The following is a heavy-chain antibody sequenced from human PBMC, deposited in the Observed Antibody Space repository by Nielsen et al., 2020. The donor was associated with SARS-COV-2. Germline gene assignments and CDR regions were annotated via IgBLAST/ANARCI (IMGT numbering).Heavy chain of an antibody. J-gene: IGHJ4*02. Sequence: GGSLRLSCAASGFTFSGSAMHWVRQASGKGLEWVGRIRSKANSYATAYAASVKGRFTISRDDSKNTAYLQMNSPKTEDTAVYYCTRRFERVDTAMVHFDYWGQGTLVTVSS. D-gene: IGHD5-18*01. CDR2: IRSKANSYAT. CDR1: GFTFSGSA. CDR3: TRRFERVDTAMVHFDY. V-gene: IGHV3-73*01.